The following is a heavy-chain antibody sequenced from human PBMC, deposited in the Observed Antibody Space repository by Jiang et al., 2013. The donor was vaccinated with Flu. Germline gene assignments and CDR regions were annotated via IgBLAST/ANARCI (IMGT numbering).Heavy chain of an antibody. CDR3: AGRGMGYCTSASCDAPSHDAFEI. CDR2: IYPGDSDT. V-gene: IGHV5-51*03. J-gene: IGHJ3*02. Sequence: GAEVKKPGESLTISCKGSGYTFTSYWIVWVRQMPGKGLEWMGIIYPGDSDTRYSPSFQGQVTISVDKSITTAYLQWSSLKASDTAMYYCAGRGMGYCTSASCDAPSHDAFEIWGQGTMVTVTS. CDR1: GYTFTSYW. D-gene: IGHD2-2*01.